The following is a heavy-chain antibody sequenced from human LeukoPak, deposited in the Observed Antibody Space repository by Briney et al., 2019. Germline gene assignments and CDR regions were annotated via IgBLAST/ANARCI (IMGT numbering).Heavy chain of an antibody. CDR2: INPSGGST. CDR1: GYTFTSYY. J-gene: IGHJ4*02. V-gene: IGHV1-46*01. CDR3: ARDENEGYSYI. Sequence: GASVKVSCKASGYTFTSYYMHWVRQAPGQGLEWMGIINPSGGSTSYAQKFQGRVTMTRDMSTSTVYMELSSLRSEDTAVYYCARDENEGYSYIWGQGTLVTVSS. D-gene: IGHD5-18*01.